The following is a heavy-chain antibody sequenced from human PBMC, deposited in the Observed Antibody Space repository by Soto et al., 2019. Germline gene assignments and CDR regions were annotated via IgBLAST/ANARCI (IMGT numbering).Heavy chain of an antibody. CDR1: GGSISSGGYS. CDR2: IYHSGST. Sequence: LSLTCAVSGGSISSGGYSWSWIRQPPGKGLEWIGYIYHSGSTYYNPSLKSRVTISVDRSKNQFSLKLSSVTAADTAVYYCARVIADYYFDYWGQGTLVTVSS. D-gene: IGHD6-13*01. CDR3: ARVIADYYFDY. J-gene: IGHJ4*02. V-gene: IGHV4-30-2*01.